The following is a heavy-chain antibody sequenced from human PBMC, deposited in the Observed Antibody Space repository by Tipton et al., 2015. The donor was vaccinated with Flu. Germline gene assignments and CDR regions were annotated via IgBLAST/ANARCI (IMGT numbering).Heavy chain of an antibody. V-gene: IGHV4-38-2*01. CDR2: IRHSRNT. CDR1: GYSISSGYY. J-gene: IGHJ5*02. D-gene: IGHD3-10*01. Sequence: TLSLTCAVSGYSISSGYYWGWIRQPPGKGLEWIGSIRHSRNTYYNPSLKSRVTISLDTSKNQFSLKLSSVTAADTAVYYCARLGNDYDSGNYYSWFDPWGQGILVTVSS. CDR3: ARLGNDYDSGNYYSWFDP.